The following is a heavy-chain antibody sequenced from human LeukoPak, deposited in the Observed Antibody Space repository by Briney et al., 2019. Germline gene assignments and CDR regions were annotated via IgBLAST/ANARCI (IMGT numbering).Heavy chain of an antibody. CDR1: GFTFSSYG. CDR3: ARDALVRGVVLPDY. D-gene: IGHD3-10*01. V-gene: IGHV3-30*03. CDR2: ISYDGSDK. J-gene: IGHJ4*02. Sequence: GGSLRLSCAASGFTFSSYGMHWVRRAPGKGLGWVAVISYDGSDKYYADSVKGRFTISRDNSKNTLYLQMNSLRAEDTALYYCARDALVRGVVLPDYWGQGTLVTVSS.